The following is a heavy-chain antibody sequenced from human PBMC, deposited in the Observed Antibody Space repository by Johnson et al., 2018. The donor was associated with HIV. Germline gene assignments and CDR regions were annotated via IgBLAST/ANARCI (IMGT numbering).Heavy chain of an antibody. CDR1: GFTFSSYG. V-gene: IGHV3-30*02. Sequence: VQLVESGGGVVRPGGSLRLSCAASGFTFSSYGMHWVRQAPGKGLEWVAFIRYDGSNKYYAASVKGRFTISRDNPKNTLYLQMNSLRAEDTAVYYCARGEAADGAFDIWGQGTMVTVSS. CDR2: IRYDGSNK. D-gene: IGHD6-13*01. CDR3: ARGEAADGAFDI. J-gene: IGHJ3*02.